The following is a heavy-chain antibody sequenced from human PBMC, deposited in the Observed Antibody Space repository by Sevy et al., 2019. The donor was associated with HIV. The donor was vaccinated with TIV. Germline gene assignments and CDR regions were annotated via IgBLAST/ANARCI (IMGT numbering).Heavy chain of an antibody. V-gene: IGHV1-8*02. CDR3: ARVSGWHLRYGMGV. CDR2: MNTNTGNT. D-gene: IGHD6-19*01. J-gene: IGHJ6*02. CDR1: GFNFASYD. Sequence: ASVKVSCKASGFNFASYDIYWVRQATGQGLEWMGWMNTNTGNTGFAQKFQGRVTMTRNTSITTAYMELSNLRSEDTAGYYCARVSGWHLRYGMGVWGQGTTVTVSS.